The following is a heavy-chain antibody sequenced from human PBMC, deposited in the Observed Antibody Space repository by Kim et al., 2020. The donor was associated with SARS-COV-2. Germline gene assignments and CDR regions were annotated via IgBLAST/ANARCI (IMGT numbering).Heavy chain of an antibody. CDR2: ISAYNGNT. J-gene: IGHJ3*02. Sequence: ASVKVSCKASGYTFTSYGISWVRQAPGQGLEWMGWISAYNGNTNYAQKLQGRVTMTTDTSTSTAYMELRSLRSDDTAVYYCARDPYGSGSWGRTRNAFDIWGQGTMVTVSS. CDR1: GYTFTSYG. CDR3: ARDPYGSGSWGRTRNAFDI. D-gene: IGHD3-10*01. V-gene: IGHV1-18*04.